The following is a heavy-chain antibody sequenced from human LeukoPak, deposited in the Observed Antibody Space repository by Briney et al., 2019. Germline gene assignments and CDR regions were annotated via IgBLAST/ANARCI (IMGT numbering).Heavy chain of an antibody. V-gene: IGHV3-11*01. CDR1: GFTFSDYY. CDR3: ARERRNYGILTGTIDY. CDR2: ISSSGSTI. D-gene: IGHD3-9*01. Sequence: GGSLRLSCAASGFTFSDYYMSWIRQAPGKGLEWVSYISSSGSTIYYADSVKGRFTISRDNAKNSLYLQMNSLRAEDTAVYYCARERRNYGILTGTIDYWGQGTLVTVSS. J-gene: IGHJ4*02.